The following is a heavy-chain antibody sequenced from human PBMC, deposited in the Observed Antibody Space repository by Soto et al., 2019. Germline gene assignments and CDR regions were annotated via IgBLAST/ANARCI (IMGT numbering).Heavy chain of an antibody. CDR2: VSSNGGST. Sequence: GGSLRLSCSASGFTFSSYAMHWVRQAPGKGLEYVSAVSSNGGSTYYADSVKGRFTISRDNSKNTLYLQMSSLRAEDTAVYYCVKSSRCCIARPKLGWFDPWGQPTLVTVSS. V-gene: IGHV3-64D*06. CDR3: VKSSRCCIARPKLGWFDP. CDR1: GFTFSSYA. J-gene: IGHJ5*02. D-gene: IGHD1-26*01.